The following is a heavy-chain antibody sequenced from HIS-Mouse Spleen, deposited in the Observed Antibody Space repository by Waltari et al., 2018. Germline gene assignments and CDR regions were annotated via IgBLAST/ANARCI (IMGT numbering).Heavy chain of an antibody. D-gene: IGHD1-7*01. CDR2: IDWDDDK. Sequence: QVTLRESGPALVKPTQTLTLTCTFSGFSLSTSGMCVSWIRQPPGKALEWLARIDWDDDKYYSTSLKTRLTISKVTSKNQVVLTMTNMDPVDTATYYCARIQAGKLELPFDYWGQGTLVTVSS. CDR3: ARIQAGKLELPFDY. V-gene: IGHV2-70*15. J-gene: IGHJ4*02. CDR1: GFSLSTSGMC.